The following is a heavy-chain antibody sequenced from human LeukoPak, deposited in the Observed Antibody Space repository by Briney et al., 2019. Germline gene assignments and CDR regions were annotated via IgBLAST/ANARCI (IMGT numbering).Heavy chain of an antibody. CDR2: INHNGNVN. CDR1: GVTFSSYC. V-gene: IGHV3-7*03. D-gene: IGHD3-16*01. CDR3: ARGGGLDV. J-gene: IGHJ6*02. Sequence: GGSLRVSCAASGVTFSSYCMNWARQDPGKGLEWVASINHNGNVNYYVDSVKGRFTISRDNAKNSLYLQMSNLRAEDTAVYFCARGGGLDVWGQGATVTVSS.